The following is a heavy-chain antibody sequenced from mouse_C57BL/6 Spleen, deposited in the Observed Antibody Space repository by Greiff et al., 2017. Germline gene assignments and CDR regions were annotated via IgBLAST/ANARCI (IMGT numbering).Heavy chain of an antibody. CDR1: GYTFTSYW. D-gene: IGHD1-1*01. CDR2: IDPSDSYT. V-gene: IGHV1-69*01. J-gene: IGHJ1*03. Sequence: QVQLQQPGAELVMPGASVKLSCKASGYTFTSYWMHWVKQRPGQGLAWIGEIDPSDSYTNYNQKFKGKSTLTVDKSSGTAYMQLSSLTSEDSAVYYCGRSGTTVGATYWYFEVRGTGATVTVDS. CDR3: GRSGTTVGATYWYFEV.